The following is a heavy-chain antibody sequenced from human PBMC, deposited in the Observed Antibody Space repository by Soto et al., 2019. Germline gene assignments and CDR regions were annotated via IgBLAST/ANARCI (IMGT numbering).Heavy chain of an antibody. V-gene: IGHV5-10-1*01. Sequence: GESLKISCNGSGYSFAGYCTTWVRQKPGKGLEWMGRIDPSDSQTYYSPSFRGHVTISVTKSITTVFLQWSSLRASDTAMYYCARQIYDSDTGPNFQYYFDSWGQGTPVTVSS. D-gene: IGHD3-22*01. J-gene: IGHJ4*02. CDR2: IDPSDSQT. CDR3: ARQIYDSDTGPNFQYYFDS. CDR1: GYSFAGYC.